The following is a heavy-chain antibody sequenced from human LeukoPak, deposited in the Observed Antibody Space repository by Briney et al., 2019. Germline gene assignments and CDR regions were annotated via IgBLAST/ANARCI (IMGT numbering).Heavy chain of an antibody. J-gene: IGHJ4*02. Sequence: PGGSLRLSCAASGFTFSSYDMSWVRQAPGKGLEWVSGIGGSGAGTYYADSVKGRFTISRDNPKNTLYLQMNSLRAEDAAVYYCAKLFRTSDYWGQGTLVTVSS. CDR2: IGGSGAGT. V-gene: IGHV3-23*01. CDR3: AKLFRTSDY. D-gene: IGHD1-1*01. CDR1: GFTFSSYD.